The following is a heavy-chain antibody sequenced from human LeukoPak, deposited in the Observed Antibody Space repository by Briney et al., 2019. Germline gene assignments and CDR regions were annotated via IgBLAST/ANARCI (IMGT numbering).Heavy chain of an antibody. Sequence: PGGSLILSCAASGFTFSSYSMNWVRQAPGEGLEWVSSIISSSSDIYYADSVKGRFTISRDNAKNSLYLQMNSLRTEDTAVYLCARSPPGSWGQGTLVTVPS. CDR1: GFTFSSYS. V-gene: IGHV3-21*01. CDR3: ARSPPGS. J-gene: IGHJ5*02. CDR2: IISSSSDI.